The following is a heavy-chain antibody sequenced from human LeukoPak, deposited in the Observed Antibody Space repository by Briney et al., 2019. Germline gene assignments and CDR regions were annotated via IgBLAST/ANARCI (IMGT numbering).Heavy chain of an antibody. CDR1: GFTFSSYS. CDR2: ISSSSSYI. J-gene: IGHJ3*02. D-gene: IGHD2-2*02. V-gene: IGHV3-21*01. Sequence: GGSLRLSCAASGFTFSSYSLNWVRQAPGKGLEWVSSISSSSSYIYYADSVKGRFTISRDNAKNSLYLQMNSLRAEDTAVYYCARDWDIVVVPAAIGDAFDIWGQGTMVTVSS. CDR3: ARDWDIVVVPAAIGDAFDI.